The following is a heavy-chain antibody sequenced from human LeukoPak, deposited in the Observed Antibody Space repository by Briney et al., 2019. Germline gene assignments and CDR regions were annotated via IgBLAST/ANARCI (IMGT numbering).Heavy chain of an antibody. D-gene: IGHD5-12*01. CDR3: ARAFSGFGTMEY. CDR1: GYSSTSYW. CDR2: IYPGNSDT. V-gene: IGHV5-51*01. J-gene: IGHJ4*02. Sequence: GESLKISCKGAGYSSTSYWIAWVGQMPGKGLEWMGFIYPGNSDTRYSPSFQGQVTISADKSISTAYLQWSSLKASDTAMYYCARAFSGFGTMEYWGEGTLVTVSS.